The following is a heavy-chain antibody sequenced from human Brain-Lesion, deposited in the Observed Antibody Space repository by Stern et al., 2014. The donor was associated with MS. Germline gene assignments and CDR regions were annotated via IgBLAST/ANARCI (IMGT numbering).Heavy chain of an antibody. CDR1: GGSISSGGYY. Sequence: QVQLLESGPGLVKPSQTLSLSCTVSGGSISSGGYYWSWIRQPAGKGLEWIGRIFNTGSTSYNPSLQSRVTLSKDTSKNQSSLRLNPMTAADTAVYYCARGRVVPGFQYYATDVWGQGTTVIVSS. D-gene: IGHD2-2*01. J-gene: IGHJ6*02. CDR2: IFNTGST. CDR3: ARGRVVPGFQYYATDV. V-gene: IGHV4-61*02.